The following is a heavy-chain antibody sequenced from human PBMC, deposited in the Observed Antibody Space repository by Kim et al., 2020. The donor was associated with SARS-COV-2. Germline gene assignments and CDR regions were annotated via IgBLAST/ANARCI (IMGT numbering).Heavy chain of an antibody. CDR1: GGSISSYY. J-gene: IGHJ2*01. CDR3: ARREGSSWYNRYFDL. Sequence: SETLSLTCTVSGGSISSYYWSWIRQPPGKGLEWIGYIYYSGSTNYNPSLKSRVTISVDTSKNQFSLKLSSVTAADTAVYYCARREGSSWYNRYFDLWGRGTLVTVSS. CDR2: IYYSGST. D-gene: IGHD6-13*01. V-gene: IGHV4-59*08.